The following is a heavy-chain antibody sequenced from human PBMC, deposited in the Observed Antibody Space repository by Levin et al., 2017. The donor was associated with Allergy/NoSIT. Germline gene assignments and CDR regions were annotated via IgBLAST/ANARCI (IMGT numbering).Heavy chain of an antibody. D-gene: IGHD3-10*01. CDR2: ISYHGSNK. V-gene: IGHV3-30*18. CDR1: GFTFNTYA. Sequence: LSLTCAASGFTFNTYAMHWVRRAPGKGLEWVAGISYHGSNKYYADSVKGRFSVSRDNSKNTLYLQMNSLGAEDSAVYYCAKDLGVYGSGSYNYMDVWGKGTTVTVSS. J-gene: IGHJ6*03. CDR3: AKDLGVYGSGSYNYMDV.